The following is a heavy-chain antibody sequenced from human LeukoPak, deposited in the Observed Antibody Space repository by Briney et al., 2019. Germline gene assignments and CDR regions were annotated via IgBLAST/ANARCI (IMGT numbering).Heavy chain of an antibody. CDR2: IYYGGSA. D-gene: IGHD5-18*01. V-gene: IGHV4-61*01. Sequence: SGSLSLSCTVSGCSVSGGSYYWSWIGQPPGKGLVWVGYIYYGGSANYNPSLRRRVAISVDPSNNQCSLKMSSVTAADTAAYYCATDRRGYSYGLYYYYGMDVWGKGTTVTVSS. J-gene: IGHJ6*04. CDR3: ATDRRGYSYGLYYYYGMDV. CDR1: GCSVSGGSYY.